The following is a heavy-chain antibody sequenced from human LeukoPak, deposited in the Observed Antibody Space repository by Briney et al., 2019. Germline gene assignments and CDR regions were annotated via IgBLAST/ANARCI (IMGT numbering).Heavy chain of an antibody. Sequence: GGSLRLSCAASGFTFSSYEMNWVRQAPGEGLEWVSYISSSGSTIYYADSVKGRFTISRDNAKNSLYLQMNSLRAEDTAVYYCANFYYDSSGYYNDYWGQGTLVTVSS. CDR2: ISSSGSTI. J-gene: IGHJ4*02. V-gene: IGHV3-48*03. CDR1: GFTFSSYE. CDR3: ANFYYDSSGYYNDY. D-gene: IGHD3-22*01.